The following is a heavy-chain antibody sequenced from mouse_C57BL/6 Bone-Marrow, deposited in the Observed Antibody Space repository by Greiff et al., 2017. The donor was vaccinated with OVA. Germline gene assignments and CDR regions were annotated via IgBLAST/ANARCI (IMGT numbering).Heavy chain of an antibody. CDR2: INYDGSST. J-gene: IGHJ3*01. Sequence: EVMLVESEGGLVQPGSSMKLSCTASGFTFSDYYMAWVRQVPEKGLEWVANINYDGSSTYYLDSLKSRFIISRDNAKNILYLQMSSLKSDDAATYYGAREGITTVVAMGFAYWGQGTLVTVSA. CDR1: GFTFSDYY. V-gene: IGHV5-16*01. CDR3: AREGITTVVAMGFAY. D-gene: IGHD1-1*01.